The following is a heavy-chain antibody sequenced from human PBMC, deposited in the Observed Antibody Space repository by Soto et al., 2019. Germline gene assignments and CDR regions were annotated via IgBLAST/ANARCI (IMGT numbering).Heavy chain of an antibody. J-gene: IGHJ3*02. CDR2: IYSGGST. CDR1: GFTVSSNY. V-gene: IGHV3-53*04. CDR3: ARHDYTTLGAFDI. Sequence: EVQLVESGGGLVQPGGSLRLSCAASGFTVSSNYMSWVRQAPGKGLEWVSVIYSGGSTYYADSVKGRFTISRHNSKNTLYLQMNSLRAEDTAVYYCARHDYTTLGAFDIWGQGTMVTVSS. D-gene: IGHD4-4*01.